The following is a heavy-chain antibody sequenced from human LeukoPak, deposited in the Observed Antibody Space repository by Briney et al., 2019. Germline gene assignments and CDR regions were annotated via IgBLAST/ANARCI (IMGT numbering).Heavy chain of an antibody. CDR1: GGSISSYY. CDR3: ARHGSSSGWYSYFQH. CDR2: IYYSGST. V-gene: IGHV4-59*08. Sequence: SETLSLTCTVSGGSISSYYWSWIRQPPWKGLEWIWYIYYSGSTKYNPSLKSRVIISVDTSKNQFSLKLSSVTAADTAVYYCARHGSSSGWYSYFQHWGQGTLVTVSS. J-gene: IGHJ1*01. D-gene: IGHD6-19*01.